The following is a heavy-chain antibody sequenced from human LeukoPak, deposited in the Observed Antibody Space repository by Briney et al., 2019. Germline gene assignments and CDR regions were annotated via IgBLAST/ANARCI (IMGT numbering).Heavy chain of an antibody. CDR2: FDPEDGET. Sequence: ASVKVFCKVSGYTLTELSMHWVRQAPGKGLEWMGGFDPEDGETIYAQKFQGRVTMTEDTSTDTAYMELSSLRSEDTAVYYCLSSGWLSRRSWDYWGQGTLVTVSS. D-gene: IGHD6-19*01. CDR3: LSSGWLSRRSWDY. V-gene: IGHV1-24*01. J-gene: IGHJ4*02. CDR1: GYTLTELS.